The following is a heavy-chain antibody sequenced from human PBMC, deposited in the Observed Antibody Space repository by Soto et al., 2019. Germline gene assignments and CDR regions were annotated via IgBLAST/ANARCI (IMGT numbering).Heavy chain of an antibody. D-gene: IGHD3-3*01. CDR1: GYTFTSYG. J-gene: IGHJ3*02. V-gene: IGHV1-18*01. CDR3: ARETIFGVVMDAFDI. CDR2: ISAYNGNT. Sequence: ASVKVSCKASGYTFTSYGISWVRQAPGQGLEWMGWISAYNGNTNYAQKLQGRVTMTTDTSTSTAYMELRSLRSDDTAVYYCARETIFGVVMDAFDIWGQGTMVTVSS.